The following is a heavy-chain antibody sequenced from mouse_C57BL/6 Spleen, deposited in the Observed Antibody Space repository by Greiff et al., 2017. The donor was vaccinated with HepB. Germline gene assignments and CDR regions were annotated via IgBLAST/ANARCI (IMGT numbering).Heavy chain of an antibody. V-gene: IGHV1-69*01. Sequence: VQLQQPGAELVMPGASVKLSCKASGYTFTSYWTHWVKQRPGQGLEWIGEIDPSDSYTNYNQKFKGKSTLTVDKSPSTAYMQLSSLTSEDSAVYYCARSGYYYGSSYEYWYFDVWGTGTTVTVSS. CDR2: IDPSDSYT. D-gene: IGHD1-1*01. J-gene: IGHJ1*03. CDR1: GYTFTSYW. CDR3: ARSGYYYGSSYEYWYFDV.